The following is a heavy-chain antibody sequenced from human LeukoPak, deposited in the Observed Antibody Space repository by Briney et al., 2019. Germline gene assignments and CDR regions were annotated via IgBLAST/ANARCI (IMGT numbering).Heavy chain of an antibody. Sequence: SETLSLTCTVSGGSISSSSYYWGWIRQPPGKGLEWIGSIYASGNTNYNPSLKSRVTMSVDTSKNLFALKLSSVTAADTAVYYCARQGVATAIDYWGQGTLVTVSS. V-gene: IGHV4-39*06. CDR2: IYASGNT. J-gene: IGHJ4*02. CDR1: GGSISSSSYY. CDR3: ARQGVATAIDY. D-gene: IGHD2-21*02.